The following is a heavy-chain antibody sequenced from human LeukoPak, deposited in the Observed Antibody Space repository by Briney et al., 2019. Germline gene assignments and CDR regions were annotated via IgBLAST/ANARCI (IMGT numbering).Heavy chain of an antibody. J-gene: IGHJ3*02. CDR1: GGSISSGSYY. V-gene: IGHV4-61*02. CDR3: ARDTTTDAFDI. CDR2: IYTSGST. D-gene: IGHD1-14*01. Sequence: SETLSLTCTVSGGSISSGSYYWSWIRQPARKGLEWIGRIYTSGSTNYNPSLKSRVTISVDTSKNQFSLKLSSVTAAGTAVYYCARDTTTDAFDIWGQGTMVTVSS.